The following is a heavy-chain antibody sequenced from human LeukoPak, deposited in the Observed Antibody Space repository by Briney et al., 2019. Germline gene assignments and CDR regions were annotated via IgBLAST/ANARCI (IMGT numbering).Heavy chain of an antibody. CDR3: AKVSADNRHAIGFFFDS. Sequence: PGGSLRLSCAASGFTFRDYAMHWVRQAPGKGLEWVALISYEGSNKYYADSVKGRFTISRDNSKNTLYPEVNSLRAEDTAVYYCAKVSADNRHAIGFFFDSWGQGTLVTVSS. CDR1: GFTFRDYA. V-gene: IGHV3-30-3*01. D-gene: IGHD1-1*01. CDR2: ISYEGSNK. J-gene: IGHJ4*02.